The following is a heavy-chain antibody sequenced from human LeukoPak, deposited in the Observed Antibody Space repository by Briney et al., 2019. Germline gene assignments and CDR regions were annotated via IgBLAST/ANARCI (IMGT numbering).Heavy chain of an antibody. V-gene: IGHV3-23*01. CDR2: ISDRGDST. Sequence: GGSLTPSCAASGFSVTTYAMGWVRQAPGKGLEWVSVISDRGDSTHYADSVKGRFTISRDNAKNTLYLQMNSLRAEDTAVYFCAREVVGATGSNWFDPWGQGTLVTVSS. J-gene: IGHJ5*02. CDR1: GFSVTTYA. D-gene: IGHD1-26*01. CDR3: AREVVGATGSNWFDP.